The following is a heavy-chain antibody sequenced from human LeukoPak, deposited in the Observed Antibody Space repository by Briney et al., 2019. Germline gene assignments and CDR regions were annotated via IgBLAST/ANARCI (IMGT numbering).Heavy chain of an antibody. CDR3: ASSVQYNYGYY. J-gene: IGHJ4*02. CDR2: IYPGDSDT. V-gene: IGHV5-51*01. Sequence: GESLKISCKGSGYSFPSYWIGWARQMLGKGLEWMGIIYPGDSDTRYSPSFQGQVTISADKSISTAYLQWNSLKASDTAMYYCASSVQYNYGYYWGQGTLVTVSS. CDR1: GYSFPSYW. D-gene: IGHD5-18*01.